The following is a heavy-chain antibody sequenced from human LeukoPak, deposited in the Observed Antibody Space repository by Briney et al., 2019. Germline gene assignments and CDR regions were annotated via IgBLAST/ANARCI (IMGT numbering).Heavy chain of an antibody. Sequence: GRSLRLSCAASGFTFRTYAMHWVRQAPGKGLEWLAIIADDGSNSYSADSVKGRFTISRDNSKNTLYLQMNSLRAEDTAVYYCARGHITLYYYGMDVWGQGTTVTVSS. V-gene: IGHV3-30-3*01. J-gene: IGHJ6*02. CDR2: IADDGSNS. D-gene: IGHD2-21*01. CDR1: GFTFRTYA. CDR3: ARGHITLYYYGMDV.